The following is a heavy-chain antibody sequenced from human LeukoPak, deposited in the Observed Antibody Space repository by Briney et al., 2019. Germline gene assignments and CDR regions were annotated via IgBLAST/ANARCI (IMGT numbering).Heavy chain of an antibody. V-gene: IGHV4-39*01. Sequence: PSETLSLTCTVSGVSISSSNSYWGWIRQPPGKGLERIGSIYYSGNTYYNASLKSQVPISIDTSKNQFSLRLTSVTAADTAVYYCARIERQFCSGGVCYSDYWGRGTLVTVSS. CDR2: IYYSGNT. CDR1: GVSISSSNSY. D-gene: IGHD2-15*01. J-gene: IGHJ4*02. CDR3: ARIERQFCSGGVCYSDY.